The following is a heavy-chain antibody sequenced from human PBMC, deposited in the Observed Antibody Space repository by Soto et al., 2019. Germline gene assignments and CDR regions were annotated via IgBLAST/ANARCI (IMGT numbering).Heavy chain of an antibody. D-gene: IGHD5-18*01. CDR3: ALTVQHYYYGMDV. Sequence: QLQLQESGPGLVKPSETLSLTCTVSGGSISSSSYYWGWIRQPPGKGLEWIGSIYYSGSTYYNPSLKSRLTIAVDTSKNQFSLKLSSVTAADTAVYYCALTVQHYYYGMDVWGQGTTVTVSS. CDR2: IYYSGST. V-gene: IGHV4-39*01. CDR1: GGSISSSSYY. J-gene: IGHJ6*02.